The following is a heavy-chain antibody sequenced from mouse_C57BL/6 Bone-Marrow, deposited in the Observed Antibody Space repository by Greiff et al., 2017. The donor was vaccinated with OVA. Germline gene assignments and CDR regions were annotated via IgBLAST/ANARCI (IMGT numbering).Heavy chain of an antibody. J-gene: IGHJ4*01. V-gene: IGHV1-82*01. Sequence: VQLQQSGPELVKPGASVKISCKASGYAFSSSWMNWVKQRPGKGLEWIGRIYPGDGDTNYNGKFKGKATLTADKSSSTAYMQLSSLTSEDSAVYFCARRPKDAMDYWGRGTSVTVSS. CDR1: GYAFSSSW. CDR3: ARRPKDAMDY. CDR2: IYPGDGDT.